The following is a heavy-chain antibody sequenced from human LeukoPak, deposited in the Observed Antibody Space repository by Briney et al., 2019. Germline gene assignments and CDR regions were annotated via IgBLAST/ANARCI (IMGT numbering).Heavy chain of an antibody. CDR1: GYTLTDYY. J-gene: IGHJ4*02. CDR2: INPNSGGT. Sequence: ASVKDSCKASGYTLTDYYRHWVRQAPGQRLEWMGWINPNSGGTYYAQKFQGRVTLTRDTSITTAYMELSRLRSDDTAVYYCVREIRAISVTADWGQGTLITVSS. CDR3: VREIRAISVTAD. V-gene: IGHV1-2*02. D-gene: IGHD2-21*02.